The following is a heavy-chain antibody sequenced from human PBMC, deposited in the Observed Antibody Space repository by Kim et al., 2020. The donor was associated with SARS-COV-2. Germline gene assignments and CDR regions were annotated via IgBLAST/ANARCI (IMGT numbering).Heavy chain of an antibody. J-gene: IGHJ4*02. Sequence: GGSLRLSCAASGFSFSTSEMNWVRQAPGKGLEWISYISTSGSAVYYADSVKGRFTISRDNAKNSMYRQMNSLRAEDTAVYYCARGRFAMGGQGTLVIVSS. CDR1: GFSFSTSE. V-gene: IGHV3-48*03. CDR2: ISTSGSAV. D-gene: IGHD2-2*01. CDR3: ARGRFAM.